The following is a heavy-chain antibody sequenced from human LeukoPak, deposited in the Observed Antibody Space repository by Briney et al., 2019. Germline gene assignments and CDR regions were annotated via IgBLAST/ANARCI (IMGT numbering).Heavy chain of an antibody. J-gene: IGHJ4*02. CDR3: ARDFETTVTIFDY. CDR2: ISSSGSTI. Sequence: GGSLRLSCAASRFTFSDYYMSWIRQAPGKGLEWVSYISSSGSTIYYADSVKGRFTISRDNAKNSLYLQMNSLRAEDTAVYYCARDFETTVTIFDYWGQGTLVTVSS. V-gene: IGHV3-11*01. D-gene: IGHD4-17*01. CDR1: RFTFSDYY.